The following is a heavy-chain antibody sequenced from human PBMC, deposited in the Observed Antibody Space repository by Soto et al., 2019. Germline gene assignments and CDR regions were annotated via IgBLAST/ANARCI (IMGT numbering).Heavy chain of an antibody. CDR2: INHSGST. V-gene: IGHV4-34*01. D-gene: IGHD6-13*01. CDR1: GGSFSGYY. CDR3: ARAGDHEQQLVQYYFDY. Sequence: SETLSLTCAVYGGSFSGYYLSWIRQPPGKGLEWIGEINHSGSTNYNPSLKSRVTISVDTSKNQFSLKLSSVTAADTAVYYCARAGDHEQQLVQYYFDYWGQGTLVTVSS. J-gene: IGHJ4*02.